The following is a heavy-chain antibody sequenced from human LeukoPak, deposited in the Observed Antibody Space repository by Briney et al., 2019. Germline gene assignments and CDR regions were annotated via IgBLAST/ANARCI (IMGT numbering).Heavy chain of an antibody. CDR2: TLHSGST. CDR3: ARNGDYSLDS. Sequence: SETLSLTCAVYGGSFSAYYGSWVRQPPGKGLEWIGETLHSGSTSYNPSLQSRVTMSINTSKSQFSLRLTSVTAADTAIYYCARNGDYSLDSWGQGTLVTVSS. CDR1: GGSFSAYY. J-gene: IGHJ4*02. V-gene: IGHV4-34*12. D-gene: IGHD4-17*01.